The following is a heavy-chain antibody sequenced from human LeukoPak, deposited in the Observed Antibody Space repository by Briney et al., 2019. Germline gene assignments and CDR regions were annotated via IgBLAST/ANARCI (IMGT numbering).Heavy chain of an antibody. V-gene: IGHV4-59*01. Sequence: PSETLSLTCTVSGGSISSYYWSWIRQPPGKGPEWIGYIYYSGSTNYNPSLKSRVTISVDTSKNQFSLKLSSVTAADTAVYYCARDKRHSYGRYFDHWGQGALVTVSS. CDR3: ARDKRHSYGRYFDH. J-gene: IGHJ4*02. D-gene: IGHD5-18*01. CDR2: IYYSGST. CDR1: GGSISSYY.